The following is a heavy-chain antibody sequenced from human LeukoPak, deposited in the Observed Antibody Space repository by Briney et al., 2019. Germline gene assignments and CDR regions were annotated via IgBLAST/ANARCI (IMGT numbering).Heavy chain of an antibody. V-gene: IGHV3-7*01. J-gene: IGHJ4*02. CDR3: AREFLRWLPYYFDY. CDR2: IKQDGSQK. D-gene: IGHD5-12*01. Sequence: PGGSLRLSCAASGFTFSSYWISWVRQAPGKGLEWVANIKQDGSQKYYVDSVKGRFTISRDNAKKSLYLQMNGLRAEDTAVYYCAREFLRWLPYYFDYWGQGTLVTVSS. CDR1: GFTFSSYW.